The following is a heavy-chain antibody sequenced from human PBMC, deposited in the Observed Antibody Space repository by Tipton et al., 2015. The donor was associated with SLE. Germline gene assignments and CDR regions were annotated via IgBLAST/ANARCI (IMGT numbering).Heavy chain of an antibody. CDR2: IGTAGDT. CDR3: ARNRGTLDHAFDI. D-gene: IGHD1-1*01. V-gene: IGHV3-13*01. J-gene: IGHJ3*02. CDR1: GFTFSAYG. Sequence: SLRLSCAASGFTFSAYGMHWVRQATGKGLEWVSGIGTAGDTSYAGSVKGRFTISRENAKNSLSLQMNGLRAGDTAMYYCARNRGTLDHAFDIWGQGIMVTVSS.